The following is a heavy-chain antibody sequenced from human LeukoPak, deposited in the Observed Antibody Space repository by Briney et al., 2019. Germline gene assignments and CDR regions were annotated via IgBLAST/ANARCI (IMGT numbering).Heavy chain of an antibody. J-gene: IGHJ4*02. CDR1: GGSISSYY. CDR3: ARQRGRWDSFDY. V-gene: IGHV4-59*08. CDR2: IYYSGST. D-gene: IGHD1-26*01. Sequence: SETLSLTCTVSGGSISSYYWSWIRQPPGKGLEWIGYIYYSGSTNYNPALKSRVTISVDTSKNQFSLKLSSVTAADTAVYYCARQRGRWDSFDYWGQGTLSPSPQ.